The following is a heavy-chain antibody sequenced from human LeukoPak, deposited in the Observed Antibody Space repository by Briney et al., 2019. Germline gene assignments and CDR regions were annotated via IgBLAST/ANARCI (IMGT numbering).Heavy chain of an antibody. Sequence: GGSLRLSCVASGFTFSSYAMSWVRQAPGKGLEWVSAISGSGGSTYYADSMKGRFTISRDNSKNTLYLQMNSLRAEDTAVYYCANREEMATIPHYFDYWGQGTLVTVSS. CDR1: GFTFSSYA. D-gene: IGHD5-24*01. V-gene: IGHV3-23*01. J-gene: IGHJ4*02. CDR2: ISGSGGST. CDR3: ANREEMATIPHYFDY.